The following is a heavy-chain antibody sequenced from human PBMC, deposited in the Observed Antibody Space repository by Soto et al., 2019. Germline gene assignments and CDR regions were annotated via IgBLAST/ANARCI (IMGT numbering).Heavy chain of an antibody. J-gene: IGHJ4*02. CDR2: ISSGGSP. CDR3: AIDISGGAYDLLH. V-gene: IGHV3-66*01. CDR1: GFTVSSLY. Sequence: EVQLVESGGGLVQPGGSLRLSCAASGFTVSSLYMTWVRQAPGKGLKWVAVISSGGSPYYADSVKGRFTISRDNSKNTLYLEMNTLRAEDTAVYYCAIDISGGAYDLLHGGQGTRVTVSS. D-gene: IGHD3-3*01.